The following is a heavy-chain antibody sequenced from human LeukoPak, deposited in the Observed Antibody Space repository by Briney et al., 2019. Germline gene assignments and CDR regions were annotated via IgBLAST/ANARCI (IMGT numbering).Heavy chain of an antibody. D-gene: IGHD6-13*01. CDR1: GGSISGYY. V-gene: IGHV4-34*01. CDR2: INHSGST. CDR3: AGGIAAAGGWGFDY. Sequence: TASETLSLTCAVYGGSISGYYGSWIRQPPGEGLGWVGEINHSGSTNYNPSLNSRVTISVDTSKHQFPHKLSSVTAADTAVYYCAGGIAAAGGWGFDYWGQGTLVTVSS. J-gene: IGHJ4*02.